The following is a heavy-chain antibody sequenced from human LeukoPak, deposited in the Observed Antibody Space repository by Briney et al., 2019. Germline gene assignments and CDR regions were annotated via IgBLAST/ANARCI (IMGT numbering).Heavy chain of an antibody. J-gene: IGHJ3*02. CDR3: ARAYYDILTGLSQAFDI. V-gene: IGHV3-48*01. CDR2: ISSSSTI. D-gene: IGHD3-9*01. CDR1: GFTFSSYS. Sequence: GGSLRLSCAASGFTFSSYSMNWVRQAPGKGLEWVSYISSSSTIYYADSVKGRFTISRDNAKNSLYLQMNSLRAEDTAVYYCARAYYDILTGLSQAFDIWGQGTMVTVSS.